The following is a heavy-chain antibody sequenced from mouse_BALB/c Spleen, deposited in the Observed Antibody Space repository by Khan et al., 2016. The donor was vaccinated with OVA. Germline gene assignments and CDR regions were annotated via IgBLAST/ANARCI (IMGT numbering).Heavy chain of an antibody. CDR1: GYSITSDYA. D-gene: IGHD2-10*02. CDR2: ISYSGNT. Sequence: EVKLLESGPGLVKPSQSLSLTCTVTGYSITSDYAWNWLRQFPGNKLEWMGYISYSGNTNYNPSLTSRISITRDTSKNQFFLQLNSVTTEDTATYYCARVYGGDFDYWGQGTTLTVSS. V-gene: IGHV3-2*02. J-gene: IGHJ2*01. CDR3: ARVYGGDFDY.